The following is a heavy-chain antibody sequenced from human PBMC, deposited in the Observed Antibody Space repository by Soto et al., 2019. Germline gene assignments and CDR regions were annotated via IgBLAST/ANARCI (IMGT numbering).Heavy chain of an antibody. D-gene: IGHD2-2*01. J-gene: IGHJ4*02. V-gene: IGHV4-59*08. CDR2: IYDSGST. CDR3: ARLGRYQMGIFDY. Sequence: SETLSLTCTVSGGSISSYYWSWIRQPPGQGLEYIGYIYDSGSTNYNPSLKSRVTISVDTSKNQFSLKLSSVTAADTALYYCARLGRYQMGIFDYWGQGTLVTVSS. CDR1: GGSISSYY.